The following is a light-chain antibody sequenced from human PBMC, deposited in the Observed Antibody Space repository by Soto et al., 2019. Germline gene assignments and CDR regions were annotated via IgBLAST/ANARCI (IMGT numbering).Light chain of an antibody. CDR1: QSISSW. Sequence: DIQMTQSPSTLSASVGDRVTITCRASQSISSWFAWYQQKPGKAPKLLIYDASSLESGVPSRFSGSGSGTEFTLTISSLQPDDFATYYCQQYNTRTFGQGTKVEIK. CDR2: DAS. CDR3: QQYNTRT. J-gene: IGKJ1*01. V-gene: IGKV1-5*01.